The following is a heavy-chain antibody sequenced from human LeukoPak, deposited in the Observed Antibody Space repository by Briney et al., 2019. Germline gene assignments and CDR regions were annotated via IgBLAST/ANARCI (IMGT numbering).Heavy chain of an antibody. CDR3: AREVYCSSTSCTQRYFDY. V-gene: IGHV1-46*01. CDR1: GYTLTELS. Sequence: ASVKVSCKVSGYTLTELSMHWVRQAPGKGLEWMGIINPSGGSTSYAQKFQGRVTMTRDTSTSTVCMELSSLRSEDTAVYYCAREVYCSSTSCTQRYFDYWGQGTLVTVSS. CDR2: INPSGGST. D-gene: IGHD2-2*01. J-gene: IGHJ4*02.